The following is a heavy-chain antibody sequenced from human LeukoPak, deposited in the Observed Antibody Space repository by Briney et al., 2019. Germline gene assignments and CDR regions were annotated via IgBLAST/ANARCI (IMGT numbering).Heavy chain of an antibody. CDR3: ARGGGYYYD. V-gene: IGHV4-34*01. CDR2: IDHSGST. D-gene: IGHD3-22*01. J-gene: IGHJ4*02. Sequence: SETLSLTCTVSGGSISSYYWSWIRQPPGKGLEWLGEIDHSGSTNYNPSLKSRVTISVDMSKNQFSLKLSSVTDADTAVYYCARGGGYYYDWGQGNLVTVSS. CDR1: GGSISSYY.